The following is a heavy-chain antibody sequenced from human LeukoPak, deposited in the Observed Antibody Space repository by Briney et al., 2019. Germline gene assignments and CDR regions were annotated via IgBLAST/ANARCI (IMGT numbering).Heavy chain of an antibody. CDR2: IGTASDT. Sequence: RGSLRLSCAASGFTFSSFDTHWVRQPTGQGLEWVSTIGTASDTYYPGSVEGRFTLSRDNAKNSLYLQMNSLTAGDTAVYYCARGPPRGKYYYMDVWGKGTTVTVSS. J-gene: IGHJ6*03. V-gene: IGHV3-13*01. CDR1: GFTFSSFD. D-gene: IGHD1-1*01. CDR3: ARGPPRGKYYYMDV.